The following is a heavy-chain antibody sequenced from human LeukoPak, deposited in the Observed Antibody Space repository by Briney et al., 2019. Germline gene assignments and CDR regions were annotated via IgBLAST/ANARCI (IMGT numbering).Heavy chain of an antibody. CDR2: IKQDGNEK. J-gene: IGHJ4*02. CDR3: ATGYNYGYLFDY. Sequence: TGGSLRLSCAASGFTFSNYWMSWVRQAPGKGLEWVANIKQDGNEKYYVDSVKGRFTISRDNAKNSLYLQMNSLRAEDTAVYYCATGYNYGYLFDYWRQGTLVTVSS. D-gene: IGHD5-18*01. CDR1: GFTFSNYW. V-gene: IGHV3-7*01.